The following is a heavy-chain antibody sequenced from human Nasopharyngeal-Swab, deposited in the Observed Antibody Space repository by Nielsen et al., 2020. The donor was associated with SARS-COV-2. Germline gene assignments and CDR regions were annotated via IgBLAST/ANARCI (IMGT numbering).Heavy chain of an antibody. CDR3: AKDSCPAGTCSFLHY. D-gene: IGHD2-15*01. J-gene: IGHJ4*02. Sequence: GESLKISCVASGYSFRTYGMSWVRQAPGKGLEWVAAISGSGDISGSGGSTYYADSVKGRFTISRDNSKNTLSLQMNSLRAEDTAIYYCAKDSCPAGTCSFLHYWGQGTLVTVSS. V-gene: IGHV3-23*01. CDR2: ISGSGDISGSGGST. CDR1: GYSFRTYG.